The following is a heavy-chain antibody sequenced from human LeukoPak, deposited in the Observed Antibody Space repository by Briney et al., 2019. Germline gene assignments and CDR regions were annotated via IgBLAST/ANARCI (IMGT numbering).Heavy chain of an antibody. CDR1: GYTFTNYG. D-gene: IGHD1-26*01. CDR3: ARKIVGVYSYDY. Sequence: GASVKVSCKASGYTFTNYGITWVRQAPGQGLGYLGWINTNSGNTYYAQKLQDRVTMTTDTSTSTAYMELRSLRSDDTAVYYCARKIVGVYSYDYWGQGTLVTVSS. CDR2: INTNSGNT. J-gene: IGHJ4*02. V-gene: IGHV1-18*01.